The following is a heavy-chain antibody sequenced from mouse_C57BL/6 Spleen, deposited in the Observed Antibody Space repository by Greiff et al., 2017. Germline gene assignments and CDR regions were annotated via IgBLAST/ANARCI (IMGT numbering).Heavy chain of an antibody. J-gene: IGHJ4*01. CDR3: VRDSNYLYYYAMDY. D-gene: IGHD2-5*01. CDR1: GFSFNTYA. CDR2: IRSKSNNYAT. V-gene: IGHV10-1*01. Sequence: EVQRVGSGGGLVQPKGSLKLSCAASGFSFNTYAMNWVRQAPGKGLEWVARIRSKSNNYATYYDDSVKDRFTISRDDSENMLYLQMSNFKTEDTAMYYCVRDSNYLYYYAMDYWGQGTSVTVSS.